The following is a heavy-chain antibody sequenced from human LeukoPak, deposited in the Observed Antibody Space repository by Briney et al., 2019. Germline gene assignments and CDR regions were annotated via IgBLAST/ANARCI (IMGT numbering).Heavy chain of an antibody. CDR3: ARGGSGWNYFDY. V-gene: IGHV3-23*01. Sequence: PGGSLRLSCAASGFIFSNYGMNWVRQAPGKGLEWVAAISASGSATSYADSVRGRFTISRDNSKSTTYLQMNSLRAEDTAVYYCARGGSGWNYFDYWGQGTLVTVSS. CDR2: ISASGSAT. J-gene: IGHJ4*02. CDR1: GFIFSNYG. D-gene: IGHD6-19*01.